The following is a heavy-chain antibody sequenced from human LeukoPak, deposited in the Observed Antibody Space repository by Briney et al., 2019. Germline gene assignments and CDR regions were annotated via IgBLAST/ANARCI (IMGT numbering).Heavy chain of an antibody. CDR2: ISSSSSDI. Sequence: GGSLRLSCAASGFIFSDFSISWVRQAPGKGLEWVSCISSSSSDIYYADSVKGRFTISRDNAKKSLYLQMNSLRAEDTAVYYCARGQWSEDGFDIWGQGTMVTVSS. J-gene: IGHJ3*02. CDR1: GFIFSDFS. V-gene: IGHV3-21*01. D-gene: IGHD6-19*01. CDR3: ARGQWSEDGFDI.